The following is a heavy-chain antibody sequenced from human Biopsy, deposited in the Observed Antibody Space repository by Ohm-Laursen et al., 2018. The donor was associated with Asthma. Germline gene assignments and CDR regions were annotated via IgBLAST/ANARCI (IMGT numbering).Heavy chain of an antibody. J-gene: IGHJ3*02. V-gene: IGHV3-30*01. CDR2: ISKDASTQ. Sequence: SLRLSCAASGFRFSNFAIHWVRQAPGKGLEWVGVISKDASTQDYADSVKGRFTMARDNSKNKLDLQMNSLREEDTGVYYCVRDGTDDAFDIWGQGTVVSVSS. CDR1: GFRFSNFA. D-gene: IGHD1-1*01. CDR3: VRDGTDDAFDI.